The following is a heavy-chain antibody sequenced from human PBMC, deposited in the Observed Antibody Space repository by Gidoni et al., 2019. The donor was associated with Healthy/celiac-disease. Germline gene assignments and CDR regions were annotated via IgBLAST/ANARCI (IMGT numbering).Heavy chain of an antibody. V-gene: IGHV4-39*01. CDR3: ARLPSKLLIAAAGKE. CDR1: GGSISSSSYY. CDR2: IYYSGCP. Sequence: QLQLQESGHGLVKPSETLSLTCTVSGGSISSSSYYWGWIRQPPGKGLEWIGSIYYSGCPYYNPSRNSRVTISVDTSKNQFSLKLSSVTAADTAVYYCARLPSKLLIAAAGKEWGQGTLVTVSS. D-gene: IGHD6-13*01. J-gene: IGHJ4*02.